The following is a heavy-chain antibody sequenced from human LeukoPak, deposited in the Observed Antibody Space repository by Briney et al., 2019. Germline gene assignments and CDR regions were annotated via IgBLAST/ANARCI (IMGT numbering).Heavy chain of an antibody. Sequence: SQTLSLTCTVSGGSISSGGYYWSWIRQPPGKGLECIGYIYYSGSTNYNPSLKSRVTISVDTSKNQFSLKLSSVTAADTAVYYCAKTRDGYNSGLGDYWGQGTLVTVSS. D-gene: IGHD5-12*01. CDR2: IYYSGST. V-gene: IGHV4-61*08. J-gene: IGHJ4*02. CDR1: GGSISSGGYY. CDR3: AKTRDGYNSGLGDY.